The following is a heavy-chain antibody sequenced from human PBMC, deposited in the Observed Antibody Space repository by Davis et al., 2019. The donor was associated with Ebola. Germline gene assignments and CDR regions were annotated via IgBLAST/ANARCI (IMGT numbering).Heavy chain of an antibody. Sequence: GESLKISCAASGFTFSSYAMHWVRQAPGKGLEWVAVISYDGSNKYYADSVKGRFTISRDNSKNTLYLQMNSLRAEDTAVYYCARDGGYCGGDCYSGYSYWGQGTLVTVSS. D-gene: IGHD2-21*01. CDR3: ARDGGYCGGDCYSGYSY. CDR2: ISYDGSNK. J-gene: IGHJ4*02. CDR1: GFTFSSYA. V-gene: IGHV3-30-3*01.